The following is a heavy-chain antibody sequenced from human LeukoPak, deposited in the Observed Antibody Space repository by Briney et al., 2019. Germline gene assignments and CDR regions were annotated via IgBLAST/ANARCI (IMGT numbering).Heavy chain of an antibody. V-gene: IGHV3-73*01. CDR2: IRDKTNNYAT. CDR1: GFTFSGSA. CDR3: TRLETGAHLDC. Sequence: GGSLRLSCAASGFTFSGSAIHWVRQASGKGLEWVGRIRDKTNNYATAYAASVKGRFTISRDDSKNTAYLQMSSLKTEDTAVYYCTRLETGAHLDCWGQGTLVTVSS. J-gene: IGHJ4*02. D-gene: IGHD7-27*01.